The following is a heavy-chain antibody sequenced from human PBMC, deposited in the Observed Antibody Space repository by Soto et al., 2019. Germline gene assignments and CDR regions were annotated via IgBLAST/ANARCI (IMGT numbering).Heavy chain of an antibody. CDR2: IYYSGST. D-gene: IGHD5-12*01. Sequence: LELLSQARSVAGGSICRCYWSWIRQPPGKGLEWIGYIYYSGSTNYNPSLKSRVTISVDTSKHQFSLKLSSVTAADTAVFYFAKGKSGYVLFPSYWARGTLLPVSA. CDR3: AKGKSGYVLFPSY. J-gene: IGHJ4*02. CDR1: GGSICRCY. V-gene: IGHV4-59*01.